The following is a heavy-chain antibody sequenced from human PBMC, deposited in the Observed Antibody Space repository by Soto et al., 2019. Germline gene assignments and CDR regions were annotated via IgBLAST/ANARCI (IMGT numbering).Heavy chain of an antibody. CDR1: GGTFSSYA. CDR3: ARMRYCSGGSCGGWFDP. CDR2: MIPIFGTA. Sequence: QVQLVQSGAEVKKPGSSVKVSCKASGGTFSSYAISWVRQAPGQGLEWMGGMIPIFGTANYAQKFQGRVTITADESTSTAYMELSSLRSEDTAVYYCARMRYCSGGSCGGWFDPWGQGTLVTVSS. V-gene: IGHV1-69*01. J-gene: IGHJ5*02. D-gene: IGHD2-15*01.